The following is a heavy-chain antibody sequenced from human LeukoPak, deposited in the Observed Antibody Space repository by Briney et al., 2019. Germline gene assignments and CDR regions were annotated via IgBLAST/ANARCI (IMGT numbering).Heavy chain of an antibody. CDR1: GFTFSDYY. CDR2: ISSSGSTI. Sequence: GGSLRLSCAASGFTFSDYYMSWIRHAPGKGLEWVSYISSSGSTIYYADSVKGRFTISRDNAKNSLYLQMNSLRAEDTAVYYCARASDCGGDCSADFDYWGQGTLVTVSS. J-gene: IGHJ4*02. CDR3: ARASDCGGDCSADFDY. D-gene: IGHD2-21*02. V-gene: IGHV3-11*01.